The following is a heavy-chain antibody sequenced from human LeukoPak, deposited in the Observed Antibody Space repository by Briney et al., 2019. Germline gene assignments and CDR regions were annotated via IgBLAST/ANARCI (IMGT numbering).Heavy chain of an antibody. V-gene: IGHV5-51*01. D-gene: IGHD6-19*01. Sequence: GESLKISCKGSGYSFTDYWIGWVRRMPGKGLEWMGIIYPGDSHTRYGPSFQGQVTISADKSISTAYLQWRSLKASDTAMYYCARHNGKARYSSWHENAMDVWGQGTTVTVSS. J-gene: IGHJ6*02. CDR3: ARHNGKARYSSWHENAMDV. CDR1: GYSFTDYW. CDR2: IYPGDSHT.